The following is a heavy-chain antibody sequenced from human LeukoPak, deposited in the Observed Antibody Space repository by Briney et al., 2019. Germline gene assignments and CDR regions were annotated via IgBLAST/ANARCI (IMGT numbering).Heavy chain of an antibody. Sequence: ASVKVSCKASGYTFTSYGISWVRQAPGQGLEWMGWISAYNGNTNYAQKLQGRVTMTTDTSTSTAYMEQRSLRSDDTAVYYCARDRPLGLRFLEWLSFDYWGQGTLVTVSS. V-gene: IGHV1-18*01. J-gene: IGHJ4*02. CDR1: GYTFTSYG. CDR3: ARDRPLGLRFLEWLSFDY. CDR2: ISAYNGNT. D-gene: IGHD3-3*01.